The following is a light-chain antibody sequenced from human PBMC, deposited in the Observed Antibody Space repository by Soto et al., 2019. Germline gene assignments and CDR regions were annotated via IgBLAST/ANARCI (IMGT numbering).Light chain of an antibody. CDR1: ISDIGGYNF. V-gene: IGLV2-14*01. CDR2: DVN. Sequence: QSALTQPASVSGSPGQSITISCTGTISDIGGYNFISWYQHHPGIAPKLVIYDVNNRPSGISYRFSGSKSGNTASLTISGLQAEDEADYYCASYTRTTTLVFGGGTKLTVL. J-gene: IGLJ2*01. CDR3: ASYTRTTTLV.